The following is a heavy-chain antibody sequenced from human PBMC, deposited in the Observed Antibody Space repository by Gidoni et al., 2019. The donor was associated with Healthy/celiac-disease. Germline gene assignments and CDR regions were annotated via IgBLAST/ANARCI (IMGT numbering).Heavy chain of an antibody. V-gene: IGHV1-18*01. CDR1: GYTFTSYG. CDR3: ARRSYYYDSSGYIDY. D-gene: IGHD3-22*01. CDR2: ISAYNGNT. Sequence: QVHLVQSGAEVKKPGASVKVSCKASGYTFTSYGISLVRQSPGQGLEWMGWISAYNGNTNYAQKLQGRVTMTTDTSTSTAYMERRSLRSDDTAVYYCARRSYYYDSSGYIDYWGQGTLVTVSS. J-gene: IGHJ4*02.